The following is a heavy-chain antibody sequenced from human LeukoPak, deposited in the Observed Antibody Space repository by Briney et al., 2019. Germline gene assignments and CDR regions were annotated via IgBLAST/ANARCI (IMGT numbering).Heavy chain of an antibody. CDR3: ARVERYTSSGPTDP. J-gene: IGHJ5*02. V-gene: IGHV4-4*07. CDR1: GGSISSYY. CDR2: IYTSGST. Sequence: KASETLSLTCTVSGGSISSYYWSWIRQPAGKGLEWIGRIYTSGSTNYNPSLKSRVTMSVDTSKNQFSLNLSSVTAADTAVYYCARVERYTSSGPTDPWGQGTLVTVSS. D-gene: IGHD6-13*01.